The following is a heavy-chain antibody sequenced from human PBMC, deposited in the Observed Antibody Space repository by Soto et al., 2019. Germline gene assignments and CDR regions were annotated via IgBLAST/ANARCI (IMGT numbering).Heavy chain of an antibody. CDR2: IYYSGST. Sequence: PSETLSLTCTVSGGSISSYYWSWIRQPPGKGLEWIGYIYYSGSTNYNPSLKSRVTISVDTSKNQFSLKLSSVTAADTAVYYCARGEWLLSYYMDGWGKGTTVTVSS. CDR3: ARGEWLLSYYMDG. D-gene: IGHD3-3*01. J-gene: IGHJ6*03. V-gene: IGHV4-59*08. CDR1: GGSISSYY.